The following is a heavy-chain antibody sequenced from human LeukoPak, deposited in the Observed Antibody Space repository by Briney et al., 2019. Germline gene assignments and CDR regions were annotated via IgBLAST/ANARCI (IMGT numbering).Heavy chain of an antibody. V-gene: IGHV3-33*01. CDR1: GFTFSSYG. D-gene: IGHD3-10*01. CDR3: ARDLRKGRYFDY. CDR2: IWYDGSNK. Sequence: GRSLRLSCAASGFTFSSYGMHWVRQAPGKGLEWVAVIWYDGSNKYYADSVKGRFTISRDNSKNTLYVQMNSLRAEDTAVYYCARDLRKGRYFDYWGQGTLVTVSS. J-gene: IGHJ4*02.